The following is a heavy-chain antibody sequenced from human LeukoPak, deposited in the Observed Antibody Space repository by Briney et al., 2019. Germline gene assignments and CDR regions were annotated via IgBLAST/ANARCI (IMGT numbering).Heavy chain of an antibody. CDR2: INSDGSST. V-gene: IGHV3-74*01. Sequence: GGSLRLSCPASGFTFSSYWMHWVRQAPGKGLLWVSGINSDGSSTSYADSVKGRFTISRDNAKNTLYLQMNSLRAEDTAVYYCARRIAAAAAPYYFDYWGQGTLVTVSS. CDR1: GFTFSSYW. D-gene: IGHD6-13*01. CDR3: ARRIAAAAAPYYFDY. J-gene: IGHJ4*02.